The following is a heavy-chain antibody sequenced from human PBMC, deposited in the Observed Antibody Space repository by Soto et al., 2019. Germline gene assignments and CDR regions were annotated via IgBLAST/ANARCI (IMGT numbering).Heavy chain of an antibody. CDR2: ISYDGSNK. Sequence: QVQLVESGGGVVQPGRSLRLSCAASGFTFSSYGMHWVRQAPGKGLEWVAVISYDGSNKYYADSVKGRFTISRDNSKNTLYLQMNSLRAEDTAVYYCAKPRNFGIVQYGMDVWGQGTTVTVSS. CDR3: AKPRNFGIVQYGMDV. J-gene: IGHJ6*02. D-gene: IGHD3-3*01. CDR1: GFTFSSYG. V-gene: IGHV3-30*18.